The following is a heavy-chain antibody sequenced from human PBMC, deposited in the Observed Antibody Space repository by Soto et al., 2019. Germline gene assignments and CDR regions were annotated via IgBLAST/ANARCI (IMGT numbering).Heavy chain of an antibody. CDR1: GASVNSNY. D-gene: IGHD5-12*01. CDR3: ATGGGWLPDT. CDR2: IDHRGTT. J-gene: IGHJ4*02. Sequence: QAQLHESGPGLVKPSETLSLSCTVSGASVNSNYWSWIRQSPGKGLEWIGYIDHRGTTNCNPSLKSRVTISSDTPKNQFSLRLSSVTAVDPAVYYCATGGGWLPDTWGQGTLVTVSS. V-gene: IGHV4-59*02.